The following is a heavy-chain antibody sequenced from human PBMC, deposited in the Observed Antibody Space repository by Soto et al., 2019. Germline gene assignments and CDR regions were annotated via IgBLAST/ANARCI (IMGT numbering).Heavy chain of an antibody. CDR1: GFGFNNYA. J-gene: IGHJ4*02. CDR2: ISNSGDNT. V-gene: IGHV3-23*01. CDR3: AKGLYSTYYYDS. D-gene: IGHD2-15*01. Sequence: EVQLLESGGGLVQPGGSLRLSCAASGFGFNNYAMSGVRQARGQGLEWVSTISNSGDNTYYAASLKGRFAISRDNSKNTLYLQMNSLRADDTAVYYCAKGLYSTYYYDSWGQGTLVTVSS.